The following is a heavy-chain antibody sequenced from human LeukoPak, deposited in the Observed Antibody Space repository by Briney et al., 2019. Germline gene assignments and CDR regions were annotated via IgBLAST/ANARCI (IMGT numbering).Heavy chain of an antibody. V-gene: IGHV4-59*10. CDR1: GGSISGYY. D-gene: IGHD5-18*01. Sequence: SETLSLTCAVSGGSISGYYWSWIRQPAGKGLEWNGRIYTSGSTNYNPSLKSRVTMSVDTSKNQFSLKLSSVTAADTAVYYCARYSYGSDYFDYWGQGTLVTVSS. CDR3: ARYSYGSDYFDY. J-gene: IGHJ4*02. CDR2: IYTSGST.